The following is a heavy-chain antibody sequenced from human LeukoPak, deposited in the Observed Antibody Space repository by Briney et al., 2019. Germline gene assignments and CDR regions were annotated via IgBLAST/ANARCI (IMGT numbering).Heavy chain of an antibody. V-gene: IGHV3-23*01. CDR1: GFPFSSYP. J-gene: IGHJ4*02. Sequence: GGSPRLSCAGSGFPFSSYPISWVRQPPGKGLEWVSAITASGDSTYYADSVKGRFTISRDNSKNTLYLQMNSLRAEDTAVYYCAKDRYAAARPPFDYWGQGTLVTVSS. CDR2: ITASGDST. CDR3: AKDRYAAARPPFDY. D-gene: IGHD6-6*01.